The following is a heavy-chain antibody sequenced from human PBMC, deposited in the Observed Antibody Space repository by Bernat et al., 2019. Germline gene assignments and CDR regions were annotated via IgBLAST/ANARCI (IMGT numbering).Heavy chain of an antibody. CDR3: ARLTSLELWSDAFDI. D-gene: IGHD1-7*01. V-gene: IGHV4-39*01. CDR1: GGSISSSSYY. CDR2: IYYSGST. J-gene: IGHJ3*02. Sequence: QMQLLESGPGLVKPSETLSLTCTVSGGSISSSSYYWGWIRQPPGKGLEWIGSIYYSGSTYYNPSLKSRVTISVDTSKNQFSLKLSSVTAADTAVYYCARLTSLELWSDAFDIWGQGTMVTVSS.